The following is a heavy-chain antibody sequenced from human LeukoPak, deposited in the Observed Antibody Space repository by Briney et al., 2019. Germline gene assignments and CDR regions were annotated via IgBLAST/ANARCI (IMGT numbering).Heavy chain of an antibody. V-gene: IGHV3-7*03. CDR3: ARVDGHAHWFDP. J-gene: IGHJ5*02. CDR1: GFTFSSYW. CDR2: VKQDGSEK. Sequence: PGGSLRLSCAASGFTFSSYWMSWVRQAPGKGLEGVANVKQDGSEKYCMDSVKGRFTVSRDNAKNSLYLQMNSLRAEDTAVYHCARVDGHAHWFDPRGQGTLVTVSS.